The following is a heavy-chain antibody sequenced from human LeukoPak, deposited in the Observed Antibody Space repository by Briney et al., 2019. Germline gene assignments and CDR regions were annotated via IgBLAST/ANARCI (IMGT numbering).Heavy chain of an antibody. CDR3: AREVRGTIFGVVIIGYYYYGMDV. V-gene: IGHV3-7*03. J-gene: IGHJ6*02. Sequence: PGGSLRLSCAASGFTFSSYWMSWVRQAPGKGLEWVANIKQDGSEKYYVDSVKGRFTISRDNAKNSLYLQMNSLRAEDTAVYYCAREVRGTIFGVVIIGYYYYGMDVWGQGTTVTVSS. CDR2: IKQDGSEK. CDR1: GFTFSSYW. D-gene: IGHD3-3*01.